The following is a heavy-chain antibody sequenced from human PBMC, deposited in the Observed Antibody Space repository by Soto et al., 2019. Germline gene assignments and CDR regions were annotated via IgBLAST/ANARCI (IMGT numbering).Heavy chain of an antibody. V-gene: IGHV3-30*18. J-gene: IGHJ4*02. CDR1: GFTFSSYG. CDR3: AKDGGYYDNSGYYQKILDY. Sequence: GGSLRLSCAASGFTFSSYGMHWVRQAPGKGLEWVAVISYDGSNKYYADSVKGRFTISRDNSKNTLYLQMNSLRAEDTAVYYCAKDGGYYDNSGYYQKILDYWGQGTLVTV. CDR2: ISYDGSNK. D-gene: IGHD3-22*01.